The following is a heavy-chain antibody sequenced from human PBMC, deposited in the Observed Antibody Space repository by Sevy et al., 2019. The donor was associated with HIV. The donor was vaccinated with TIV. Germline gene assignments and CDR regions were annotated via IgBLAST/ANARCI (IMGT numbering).Heavy chain of an antibody. V-gene: IGHV1-18*01. CDR2: ISVYNGNT. Sequence: ASVKVSCKASGYTFTSYGISWARQAPGQGLEWMGWISVYNGNTNYAQKLQARVTMTTDTSTSTAYMELRSLRSDDTAVYYCARAGYYSGFYDVLTGLDYWGRGTLVTVSS. J-gene: IGHJ4*02. CDR3: ARAGYYSGFYDVLTGLDY. CDR1: GYTFTSYG. D-gene: IGHD3-9*01.